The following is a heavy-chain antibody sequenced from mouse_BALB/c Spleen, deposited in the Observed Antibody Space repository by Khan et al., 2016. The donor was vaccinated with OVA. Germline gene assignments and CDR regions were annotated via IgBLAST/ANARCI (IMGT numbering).Heavy chain of an antibody. CDR1: GYTFTTAG. CDR3: AEGAAVYYRNGGGAMEY. CDR2: INTHSGVP. D-gene: IGHD2-5*01. V-gene: IGHV9-4*02. Sequence: QIQLVQSGPELKKPGETVRISCKASGYTFTTAGIQWVQKMPGKGLKWIGRINTHSGVPKYAEDFKGRFAFSLEISVNTAYLQITNLKNEDTATXLCAEGAAVYYRNGGGAMEYWGQGTSVTVSS. J-gene: IGHJ4*01.